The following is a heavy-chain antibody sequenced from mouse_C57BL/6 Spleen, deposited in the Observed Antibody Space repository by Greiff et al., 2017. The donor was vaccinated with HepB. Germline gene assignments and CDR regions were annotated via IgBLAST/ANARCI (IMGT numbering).Heavy chain of an antibody. CDR1: GFSLTSYA. V-gene: IGHV2-9-1*01. J-gene: IGHJ1*03. CDR2: IWTGGGT. CDR3: ARNRERYGSSYWYFDV. Sequence: LVAPSQSLSITCTVSGFSLTSYAISWFRQPPGKGLEWLGVIWTGGGTNYNSALKSRLSISKDNSKSQVFLKMNSLQTDDTARYYCARNRERYGSSYWYFDVWGTGTTVTVSS. D-gene: IGHD1-1*01.